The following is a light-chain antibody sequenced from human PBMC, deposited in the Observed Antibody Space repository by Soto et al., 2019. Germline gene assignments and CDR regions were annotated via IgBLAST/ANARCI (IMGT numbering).Light chain of an antibody. Sequence: GLTQPPSASGSPGQSVTISCTGTKSDIGVYDFVSWYQHHPGKAPRLIIYEVVQRPSGVPDRFSGSKSGNTASLTVSGLQAADEADYFCKSYAGSKTYVFGSGTKVTVL. CDR1: KSDIGVYDF. J-gene: IGLJ1*01. CDR2: EVV. CDR3: KSYAGSKTYV. V-gene: IGLV2-8*01.